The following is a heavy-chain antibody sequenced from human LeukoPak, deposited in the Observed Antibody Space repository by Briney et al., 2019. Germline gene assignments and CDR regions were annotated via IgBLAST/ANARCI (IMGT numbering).Heavy chain of an antibody. CDR3: TTASIVGATQH. D-gene: IGHD1-26*01. V-gene: IGHV3-15*01. J-gene: IGHJ1*01. Sequence: GGSLRLSCAASGFTFNNAWMSWVRQAPGKGLEWVGRIKSKTDGGTTDYAAPVKGRFTISRDDSKNTLYLQMNSLKTEDTAVYYCTTASIVGATQHWGQGTLVTVSS. CDR2: IKSKTDGGTT. CDR1: GFTFNNAW.